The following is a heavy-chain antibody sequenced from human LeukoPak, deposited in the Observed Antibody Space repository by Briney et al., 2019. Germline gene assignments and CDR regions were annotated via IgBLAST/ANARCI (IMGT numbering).Heavy chain of an antibody. CDR1: GGSFSGYY. CDR2: INHSGST. D-gene: IGHD1-26*01. J-gene: IGHJ3*02. Sequence: PSETLSLTCAVYGGSFSGYYWSWIRQPPGKGLEWIGEINHSGSTNYNPSLKSRVTISVDTSKSQFSLKLSSVTAADTAVYYCARESRRGELVDAFDIWGQGTMVTVSS. CDR3: ARESRRGELVDAFDI. V-gene: IGHV4-34*01.